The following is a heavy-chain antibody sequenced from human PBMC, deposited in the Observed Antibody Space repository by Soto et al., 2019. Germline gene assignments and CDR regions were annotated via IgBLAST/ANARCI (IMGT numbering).Heavy chain of an antibody. CDR1: GFTFRSFT. Sequence: GGSLRLSCAASGFTFRSFTMNSVRQAPGKGLEWVSTISSNSAHIYYTDALRGRFTISRDNAKNSLHLQMNSLRAEDTAVYYCTRDASRDSSARGWFDPWGPGTLVTVSS. J-gene: IGHJ5*02. CDR3: TRDASRDSSARGWFDP. CDR2: ISSNSAHI. D-gene: IGHD6-13*01. V-gene: IGHV3-21*01.